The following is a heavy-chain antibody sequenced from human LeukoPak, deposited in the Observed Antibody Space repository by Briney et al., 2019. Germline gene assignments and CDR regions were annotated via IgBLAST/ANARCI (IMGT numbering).Heavy chain of an antibody. CDR2: IYTAGTT. J-gene: IGHJ4*02. CDR1: GFTVSNNY. D-gene: IGHD6-19*01. V-gene: IGHV3-53*01. CDR3: ARVDAHSSGWKPFDY. Sequence: GGSLRLSCVVSGFTVSNNYMSWVRQAPGKGPEWVSIIYTAGTTYYADSVKGRFTIPRDNSKNMLYLQMNSLRAEDTAVYYCARVDAHSSGWKPFDYWGQGTLVTVSS.